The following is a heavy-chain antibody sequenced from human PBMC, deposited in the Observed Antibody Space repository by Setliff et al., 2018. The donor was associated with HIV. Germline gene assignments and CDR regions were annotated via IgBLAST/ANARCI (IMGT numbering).Heavy chain of an antibody. Sequence: KVSCKASGGTFSNFALSWVRQAPGQGLQWMGGVVPILGSAKYAQLFQGRVTITADESTSTSYMELSSLRSEDTAMYYCAREGSYNYGSSYVFDIWGQGTMVTVSS. CDR2: VVPILGSA. D-gene: IGHD3-10*01. CDR1: GGTFSNFA. J-gene: IGHJ3*02. CDR3: AREGSYNYGSSYVFDI. V-gene: IGHV1-69*01.